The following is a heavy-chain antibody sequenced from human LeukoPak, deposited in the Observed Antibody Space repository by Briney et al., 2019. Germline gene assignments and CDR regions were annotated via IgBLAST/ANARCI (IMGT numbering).Heavy chain of an antibody. D-gene: IGHD6-19*01. J-gene: IGHJ3*02. V-gene: IGHV3-21*01. Sequence: GGSLRLSCAASGFTFSSYSMNWVRQAPGKGLEWVSSISSGSSYIYYADSVKGRFTISRDNAKNSLYLQMNSLRAEDTAVYYCARELGSGSSYDAFDIWGQGTMVTVSS. CDR3: ARELGSGSSYDAFDI. CDR1: GFTFSSYS. CDR2: ISSGSSYI.